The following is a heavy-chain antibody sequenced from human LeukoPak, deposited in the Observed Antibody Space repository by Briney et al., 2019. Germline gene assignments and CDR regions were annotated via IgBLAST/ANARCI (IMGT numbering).Heavy chain of an antibody. J-gene: IGHJ6*02. Sequence: ASVKVSCKASGYTFTSYSIHWVRQAPGQGLEWMGWMNPNSGNTGYAQKFQGRVTMTRNTSISTAYMELSSLRSEDTAVYYCARGGIAAAGDYYYYYGMDVWGQGTTVTVSS. CDR3: ARGGIAAAGDYYYYYGMDV. CDR1: GYTFTSYS. V-gene: IGHV1-8*01. CDR2: MNPNSGNT. D-gene: IGHD6-13*01.